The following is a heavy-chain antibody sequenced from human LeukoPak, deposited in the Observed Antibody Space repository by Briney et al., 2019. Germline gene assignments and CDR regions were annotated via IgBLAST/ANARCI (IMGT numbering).Heavy chain of an antibody. CDR2: INPNSGGT. CDR1: GYTFTGYY. Sequence: ASVKVSCKASGYTFTGYYMHWVRQAPGQGLEWMGWINPNSGGTNYAQKFQGRVTMTRDTSISTAYMELSRLRSDDTAVYSCARDLTTPFDYYYYSMDVWGKGTTVTVSS. V-gene: IGHV1-2*02. J-gene: IGHJ6*03. CDR3: ARDLTTPFDYYYYSMDV. D-gene: IGHD1-14*01.